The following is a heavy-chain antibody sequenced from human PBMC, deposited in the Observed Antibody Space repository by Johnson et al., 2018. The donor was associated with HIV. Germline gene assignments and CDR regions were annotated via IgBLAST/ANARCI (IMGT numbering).Heavy chain of an antibody. CDR1: GFTFNNYG. CDR3: ARDPFLPLGI. CDR2: ISYDGSKK. Sequence: QAQLVESGGGVVQPERSLRLSCAASGFTFNNYGIHWVRQAPGKGLEWVAGISYDGSKKFYADSVKGRFTVSRDTSKNTVYLQMNTLRAEDTAVYYCARDPFLPLGIWGQGTMVTVSS. D-gene: IGHD2/OR15-2a*01. V-gene: IGHV3-30*03. J-gene: IGHJ3*02.